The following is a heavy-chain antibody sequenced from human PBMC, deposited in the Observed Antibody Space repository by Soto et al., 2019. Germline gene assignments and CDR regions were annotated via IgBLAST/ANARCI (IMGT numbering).Heavy chain of an antibody. V-gene: IGHV4-59*01. D-gene: IGHD3-22*01. J-gene: IGHJ4*02. CDR1: GGSISSYY. CDR2: IYYSGST. CDR3: ARADTVGHYYDSSGPAIRDY. Sequence: SETLSLPCTVSGGSISSYYWSWIRQPPGKGLEWIGYIYYSGSTNYNPSLKSRVTISVDTSKNQFSLKLSSVTAADTAVYYCARADTVGHYYDSSGPAIRDYWGQGTLVTVSS.